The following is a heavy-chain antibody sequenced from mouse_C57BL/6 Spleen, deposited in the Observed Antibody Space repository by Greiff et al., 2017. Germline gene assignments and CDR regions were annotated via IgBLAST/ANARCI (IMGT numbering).Heavy chain of an antibody. V-gene: IGHV1-26*01. Sequence: EVQLQQSGPELVKPGASVKISCKASGYTFTDYYMNWVKQSHGKSLEWIGDINPNNGGTSYNQKFKGKATLTVDKSSSTAYMELRSLTSEDSAVYYCARGPFCDGSLLAMDDWGQGTSVTVSS. CDR1: GYTFTDYY. D-gene: IGHD1-1*01. CDR2: INPNNGGT. CDR3: ARGPFCDGSLLAMDD. J-gene: IGHJ4*01.